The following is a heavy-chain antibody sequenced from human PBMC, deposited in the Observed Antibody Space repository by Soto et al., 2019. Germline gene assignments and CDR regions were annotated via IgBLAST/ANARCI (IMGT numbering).Heavy chain of an antibody. Sequence: GGSLRLSCAASGFTFNNYAMSWVRQAPGKGLEWVSAISVSDESTYYYAESVKGRFTVSRDDSKNTLHLQMNSLRAEDTAVYYCVKDWSGKKCPCMDVWGQGTTVTVSS. D-gene: IGHD3-3*01. V-gene: IGHV3-23*01. CDR3: VKDWSGKKCPCMDV. CDR2: ISVSDEST. J-gene: IGHJ6*02. CDR1: GFTFNNYA.